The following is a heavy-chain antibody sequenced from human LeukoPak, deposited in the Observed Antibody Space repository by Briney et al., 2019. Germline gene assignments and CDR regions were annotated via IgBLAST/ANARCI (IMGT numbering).Heavy chain of an antibody. CDR2: ISAYNGNT. CDR3: AREGAGSGWLPNYYYYMDV. V-gene: IGHV1-18*01. Sequence: ASVKVSCKASGYTFTSYGISWVRQAPGQGLEWMGWISAYNGNTNYAQKLQGRVTMTTDTSTSTAYMELRSLRSDDTAVYYCAREGAGSGWLPNYYYYMDVWGKGTTVTVSS. CDR1: GYTFTSYG. D-gene: IGHD6-19*01. J-gene: IGHJ6*03.